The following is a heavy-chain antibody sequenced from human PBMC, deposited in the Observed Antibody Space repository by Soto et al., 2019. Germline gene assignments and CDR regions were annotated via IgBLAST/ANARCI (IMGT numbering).Heavy chain of an antibody. CDR1: CFTFSNPW. Sequence: VGSLRLPCASSCFTFSNPWMNWVLQAPRKGLEWVGRIKSKTDGGTTDYAAPVKGRFTISRDDSKNPLYLQMNSLKTEDTAVYYCTTGLRGGEQWLVSRAYYHGMDIWGQGTTVTVSS. V-gene: IGHV3-15*07. D-gene: IGHD6-19*01. CDR2: IKSKTDGGTT. J-gene: IGHJ6*01. CDR3: TTGLRGGEQWLVSRAYYHGMDI.